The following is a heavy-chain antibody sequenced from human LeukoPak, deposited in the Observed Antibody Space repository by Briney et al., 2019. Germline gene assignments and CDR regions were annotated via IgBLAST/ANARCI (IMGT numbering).Heavy chain of an antibody. CDR3: ARAPLYCSGGSCYGHYFDY. CDR2: IIPILGIA. Sequence: ASVKVSCKASGGTFSSYTISWVRQAPGQGREWMGRIIPILGIANYAQKFQGRVTITADKSTSTAYMELSSLRSEDTAVYYCARAPLYCSGGSCYGHYFDYWGQGTLVTVSS. J-gene: IGHJ4*02. D-gene: IGHD2-15*01. CDR1: GGTFSSYT. V-gene: IGHV1-69*02.